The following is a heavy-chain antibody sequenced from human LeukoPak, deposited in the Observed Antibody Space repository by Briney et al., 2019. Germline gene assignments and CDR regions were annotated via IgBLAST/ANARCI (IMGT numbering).Heavy chain of an antibody. D-gene: IGHD4-11*01. CDR2: IYYSGST. J-gene: IGHJ4*02. V-gene: IGHV4-59*12. Sequence: SETLSLTCTVSGGSISSYYWSWIRQPPGKGLEWIGYIYYSGSTNYNPSLKSRVTISVDTSKNQFSLKLSSATAADTAVYYFAGDSADYSNHGPLDYWGRGPLVPVSS. CDR1: GGSISSYY. CDR3: AGDSADYSNHGPLDY.